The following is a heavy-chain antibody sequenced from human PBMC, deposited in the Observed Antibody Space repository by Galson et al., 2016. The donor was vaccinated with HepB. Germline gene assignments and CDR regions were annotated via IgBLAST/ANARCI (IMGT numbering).Heavy chain of an antibody. V-gene: IGHV3-15*01. CDR2: IKSKIDGGTT. D-gene: IGHD6-13*01. CDR1: GLTFIFSNAW. Sequence: SLRLSCAASGLTFIFSNAWMTWVRQTPGKGLEWVGRIKSKIDGGTTDYAAPMKGRFTISRDDSKNTVYLQMNSLKTEDTAVYYCTIEGISNVRWYGYGMDVWGQGTTVTVSS. J-gene: IGHJ6*02. CDR3: TIEGISNVRWYGYGMDV.